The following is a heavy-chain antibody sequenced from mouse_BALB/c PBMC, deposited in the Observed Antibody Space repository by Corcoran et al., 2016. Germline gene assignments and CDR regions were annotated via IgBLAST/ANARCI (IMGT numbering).Heavy chain of an antibody. J-gene: IGHJ2*01. Sequence: QIQLVQSGPELTKPGETVRISCKASGYTFTTAGMQWVQKMPGKGLKWIGWINTHSGVPKYAEDFKGRFAFSLETSASTAYLQISNLKNEDTATYFCARSDYYGSSPDYWGQGTTLTVS. CDR2: INTHSGVP. CDR1: GYTFTTAG. D-gene: IGHD1-1*01. CDR3: ARSDYYGSSPDY. V-gene: IGHV9-4*02.